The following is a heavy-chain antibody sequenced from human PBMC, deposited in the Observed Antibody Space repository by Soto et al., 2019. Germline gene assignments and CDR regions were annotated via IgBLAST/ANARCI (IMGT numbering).Heavy chain of an antibody. Sequence: EVPLVESGGGLVQPGGSLRLSCAASGFTVSSNYMSWVRQAPGKGLEWVSVNSGGSTYYADSVKGRFTISRDNSKNTLYLQMNSLRAEDTAVYYCARDQVGAATEYFQHWGQGTLVTVSS. D-gene: IGHD1-26*01. CDR3: ARDQVGAATEYFQH. CDR2: NSGGST. CDR1: GFTVSSNY. V-gene: IGHV3-66*01. J-gene: IGHJ1*01.